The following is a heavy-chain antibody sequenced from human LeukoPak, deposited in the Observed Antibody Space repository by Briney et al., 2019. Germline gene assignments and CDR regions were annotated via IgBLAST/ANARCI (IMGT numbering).Heavy chain of an antibody. J-gene: IGHJ4*02. D-gene: IGHD5-24*01. Sequence: GGSLRLSCVASGFTFVNYAVHWVRQAPGKGLEWVAIISYDGSQKHFGDSVRGRFTVSRDDSENTLYLQMNSLKTEDTAVYSCAKGGDGKIPFDNWGQGTLVTVSS. CDR2: ISYDGSQK. CDR3: AKGGDGKIPFDN. V-gene: IGHV3-30*04. CDR1: GFTFVNYA.